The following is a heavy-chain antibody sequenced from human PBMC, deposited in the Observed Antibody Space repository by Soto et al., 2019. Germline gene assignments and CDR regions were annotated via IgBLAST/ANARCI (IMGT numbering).Heavy chain of an antibody. CDR2: IYYSGST. Sequence: SETLSLTCTVSGGSISSGDYYWSWIRQPPGKGLEWIGYIYYSGSTYYNPSLKSRVTISVDTSKNQFSLKLSSVTAADTAVYYCARDSATVGSYYGMVVWGQGTTVTVSS. D-gene: IGHD4-4*01. V-gene: IGHV4-30-4*01. J-gene: IGHJ6*02. CDR1: GGSISSGDYY. CDR3: ARDSATVGSYYGMVV.